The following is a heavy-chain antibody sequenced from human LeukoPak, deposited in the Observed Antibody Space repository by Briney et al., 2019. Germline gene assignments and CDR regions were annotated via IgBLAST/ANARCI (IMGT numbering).Heavy chain of an antibody. V-gene: IGHV4-30-4*08. CDR1: GGSISSGDYY. J-gene: IGHJ5*02. D-gene: IGHD3-3*01. CDR2: IYYSGST. Sequence: SQTLSPTCTVSGGSISSGDYYWSWIRQPPGKGLEWIGYIYYSGSTYYNPSLKSRVTISVDTSKNQFSLKLSSVTAADTAVYYCARANFTYYDFWRGYSDGFDPWGQGTLVTVSS. CDR3: ARANFTYYDFWRGYSDGFDP.